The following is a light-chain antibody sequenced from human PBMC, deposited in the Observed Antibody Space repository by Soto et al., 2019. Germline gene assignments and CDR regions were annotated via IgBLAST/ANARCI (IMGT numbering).Light chain of an antibody. CDR1: QSVSGY. CDR2: DAS. CDR3: QQRSNWPVT. Sequence: EIVLTQSPATLSLSPGERATLSCRASQSVSGYLAWYQHKHGQAPRLLIYDASNRTTGIPARFSGSGSVTTFTLTTSRLEPEDFAVYYCQQRSNWPVTFGKGTKLAIK. J-gene: IGKJ2*01. V-gene: IGKV3-11*01.